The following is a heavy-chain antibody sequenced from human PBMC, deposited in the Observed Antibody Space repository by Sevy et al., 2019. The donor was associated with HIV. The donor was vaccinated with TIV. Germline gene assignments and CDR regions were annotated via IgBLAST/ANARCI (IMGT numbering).Heavy chain of an antibody. CDR1: GYILTNSG. J-gene: IGHJ4*02. CDR2: IGVYNGNL. CDR3: AGVPTYHYGSATYFDY. V-gene: IGHV1-18*04. D-gene: IGHD3-10*01. Sequence: ASVKVSCKTSGYILTNSGITWVRQPPGQGLEWMGWIGVYNGNLKYAQKFQGRVTMTTDTSTSTAYMELTSLRSDDTGVYYCAGVPTYHYGSATYFDYWGQGTLVTVSS.